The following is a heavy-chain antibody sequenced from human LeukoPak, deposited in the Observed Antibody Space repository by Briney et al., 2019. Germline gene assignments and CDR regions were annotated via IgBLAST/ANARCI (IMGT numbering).Heavy chain of an antibody. CDR3: ARDPPHNYGASPRGDY. CDR1: GYTFTSYG. Sequence: PWASVKVSCKASGYTFTSYGISWVRQAPGQGLEWMGWISAYNGNTNYAQKLQGRVTMTTDTSTSTAYMELRSLRSDDTAVYYCARDPPHNYGASPRGDYWGQGTLVTVSS. J-gene: IGHJ4*02. CDR2: ISAYNGNT. D-gene: IGHD4-17*01. V-gene: IGHV1-18*01.